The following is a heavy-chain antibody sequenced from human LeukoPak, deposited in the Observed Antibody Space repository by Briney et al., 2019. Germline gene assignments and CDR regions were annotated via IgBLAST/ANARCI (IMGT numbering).Heavy chain of an antibody. Sequence: GGALRLSCEACGFTFPTYSIHGVRPAPGKGLEYVSAVVGNGGTTYYANSVKGRFTSSRENSKNTVYLQMGSLRAEDTAMYYCARERAYYFFDYWGQGALVTVSS. D-gene: IGHD2-21*01. CDR1: GFTFPTYS. J-gene: IGHJ4*02. CDR2: VVGNGGTT. V-gene: IGHV3-64*01. CDR3: ARERAYYFFDY.